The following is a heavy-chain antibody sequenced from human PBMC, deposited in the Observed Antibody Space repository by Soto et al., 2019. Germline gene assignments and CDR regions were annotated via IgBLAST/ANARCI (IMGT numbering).Heavy chain of an antibody. J-gene: IGHJ4*02. Sequence: QVQLVESGGCLVKPGGSLRLSCAASGFTFSNYYMAWIREAPGKGLECLSYISSREVTIYYADSVKGRFTISRDNTKNSLYLQMSSLRDEDTGVYYCARVSASGWHVNGRDYFDSWGQGTLVTVSS. CDR3: ARVSASGWHVNGRDYFDS. CDR1: GFTFSNYY. CDR2: ISSREVTI. D-gene: IGHD6-19*01. V-gene: IGHV3-11*01.